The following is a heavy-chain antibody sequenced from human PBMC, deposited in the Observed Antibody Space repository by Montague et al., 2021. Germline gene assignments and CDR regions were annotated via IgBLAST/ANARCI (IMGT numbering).Heavy chain of an antibody. D-gene: IGHD2-2*02. Sequence: TLSLTCNVSGASFNYGDYYWTWIRQHTGKGMEGIGYMHYTGYTQYNPSLNSRLTLSVDTSMNQFSRMLNSVTAADTAVYYCARDVGRYTPVGYFDSWGPRTRVIAS. CDR1: GASFNYGDYY. CDR3: ARDVGRYTPVGYFDS. J-gene: IGHJ4*02. V-gene: IGHV4-31*03. CDR2: MHYTGYT.